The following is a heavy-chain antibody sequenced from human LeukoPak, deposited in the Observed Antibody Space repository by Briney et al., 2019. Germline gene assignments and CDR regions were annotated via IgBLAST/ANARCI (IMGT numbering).Heavy chain of an antibody. Sequence: PGGSLRLSCAASGFTFTNYAMSWVRQAPGKGLEWVSTLSGSGDNTYYADSVKGRFTISRDNSKNMLYLQMSSLRAEDTAVYYCAKDRHHDDILTGYDDYWGQGTLVTVSS. CDR1: GFTFTNYA. V-gene: IGHV3-23*01. J-gene: IGHJ4*02. CDR3: AKDRHHDDILTGYDDY. D-gene: IGHD3-9*01. CDR2: LSGSGDNT.